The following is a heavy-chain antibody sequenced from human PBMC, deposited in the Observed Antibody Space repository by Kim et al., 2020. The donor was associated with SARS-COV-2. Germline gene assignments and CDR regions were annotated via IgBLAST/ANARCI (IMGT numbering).Heavy chain of an antibody. CDR1: GGSISSSSYY. J-gene: IGHJ3*02. V-gene: IGHV4-39*01. D-gene: IGHD4-4*01. Sequence: SETLSLTCTVSGGSISSSSYYWGWIRQPPGKGLEWIGSIYYSGSTYYNPSLKSRVTISVDTSKNQFSLKLSSVTAADTAVYYCARRWATVTPEGDDAFDIWGQGTMVTVSS. CDR2: IYYSGST. CDR3: ARRWATVTPEGDDAFDI.